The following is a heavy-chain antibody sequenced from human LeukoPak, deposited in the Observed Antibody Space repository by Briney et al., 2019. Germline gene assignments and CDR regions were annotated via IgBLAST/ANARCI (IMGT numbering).Heavy chain of an antibody. CDR3: ARDPAVAGTKGIYFDY. J-gene: IGHJ4*02. D-gene: IGHD6-13*01. CDR1: GGSFSGYY. V-gene: IGHV4-34*01. Sequence: SETLSLTCAVYGGSFSGYYWSWIRQPPGKGLEWIGEINHSGGTNYNPSLKSRVTISVDQSKNQFSLKLTSVTAADTAVYYCARDPAVAGTKGIYFDYWGQGTLVTVSS. CDR2: INHSGGT.